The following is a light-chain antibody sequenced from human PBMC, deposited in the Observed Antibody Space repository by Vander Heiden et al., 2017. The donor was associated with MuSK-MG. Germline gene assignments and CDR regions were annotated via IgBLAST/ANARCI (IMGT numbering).Light chain of an antibody. Sequence: QSALTQPASVSGSPGQSITISCTGTSSDVGGYNFVSWYQQHPGKVPKLMIYDVTNRPSGVSNLFSGSKSGKTASLTISGLQAEDDAYYYCCSYANYRRLFGGGTKLTVI. CDR1: SSDVGGYNF. CDR3: CSYANYRRL. J-gene: IGLJ2*01. V-gene: IGLV2-14*03. CDR2: DVT.